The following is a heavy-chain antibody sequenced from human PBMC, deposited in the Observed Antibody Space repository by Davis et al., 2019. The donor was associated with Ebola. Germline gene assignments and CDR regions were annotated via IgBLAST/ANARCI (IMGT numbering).Heavy chain of an antibody. J-gene: IGHJ3*02. CDR2: IYYSGST. V-gene: IGHV4-59*12. CDR1: GGSISSYY. D-gene: IGHD6-13*01. Sequence: PGGSLRLSCTVSGGSISSYYWSWIRQPPGKGLEWIGYIYYSGSTYYNPSLKSRVTISVDTSKNQFSLKLSSVTAADTAVYYCARDQVPIAAAGTDAFDIWGQGTMVTVSS. CDR3: ARDQVPIAAAGTDAFDI.